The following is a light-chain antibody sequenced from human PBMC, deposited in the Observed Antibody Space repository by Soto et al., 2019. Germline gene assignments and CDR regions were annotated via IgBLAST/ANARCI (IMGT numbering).Light chain of an antibody. CDR3: QQYNSYTYT. Sequence: VGDRVTITCRASQSISSWLAWYQQKPGKAPKLLIYDASSLESGVPSRFSGSGSGTEFTLTISSLQPDDFATYYCQQYNSYTYTFGQGTKV. J-gene: IGKJ2*01. V-gene: IGKV1-5*01. CDR1: QSISSW. CDR2: DAS.